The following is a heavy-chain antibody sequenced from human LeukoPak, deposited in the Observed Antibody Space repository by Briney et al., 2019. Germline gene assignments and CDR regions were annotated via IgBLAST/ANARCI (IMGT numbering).Heavy chain of an antibody. D-gene: IGHD6-13*01. CDR1: GYTFTSYD. CDR3: ARGRIAAAGTGYFQH. V-gene: IGHV1-8*01. J-gene: IGHJ1*01. CDR2: MNPNSGNT. Sequence: ASVTVSCKASGYTFTSYDINWVRQAPGQGLEWMGWMNPNSGNTGYAQKFQGGVTMTRNTSISTAYMELSSLRSEDTAVYYCARGRIAAAGTGYFQHWGQGTLVTVSS.